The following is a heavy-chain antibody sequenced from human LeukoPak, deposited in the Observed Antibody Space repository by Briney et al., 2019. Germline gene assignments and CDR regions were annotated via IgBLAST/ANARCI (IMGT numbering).Heavy chain of an antibody. V-gene: IGHV4-39*01. J-gene: IGHJ5*02. CDR2: IYYSGST. Sequence: SETLSLTCTVSGGSISSSSYYWGWIRQTPGKGLEWIGSIYYSGSTFYSPSLKSRVTISVDTSKNQFSLKLSSVTAADTAVYYCARAVEPITYYYGSGVSWFDPWGQGTLVTVSS. D-gene: IGHD3-10*01. CDR3: ARAVEPITYYYGSGVSWFDP. CDR1: GGSISSSSYY.